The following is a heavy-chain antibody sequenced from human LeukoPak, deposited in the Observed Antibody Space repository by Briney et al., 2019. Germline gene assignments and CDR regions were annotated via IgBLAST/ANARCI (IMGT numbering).Heavy chain of an antibody. CDR3: ASYYDFWSGYGEMDV. CDR1: GFTFSSYW. V-gene: IGHV3-7*01. Sequence: GGSLRLSCAASGFTFSSYWMSWVRQAPGKGLEWVANIKQDGSEKYYVDSVKGRFTISRDNAKNSLYLQMNSLRAEDTAVHYCASYYDFWSGYGEMDVWGKGTTVTVSS. D-gene: IGHD3-3*01. CDR2: IKQDGSEK. J-gene: IGHJ6*04.